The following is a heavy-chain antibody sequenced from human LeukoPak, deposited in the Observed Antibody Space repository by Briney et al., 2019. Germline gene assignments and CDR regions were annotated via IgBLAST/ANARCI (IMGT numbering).Heavy chain of an antibody. CDR3: ARGGNYGSGCYYGMDV. CDR1: GGTFSSYA. CDR2: IIPILGIA. V-gene: IGHV1-69*04. J-gene: IGHJ6*02. Sequence: ASVKVSCKASGGTFSSYAISWVRQAPGQGLEWMGRIIPILGIANYAQKFQGRVAITADKSTSTAYMELSSLRSEDTAVYYCARGGNYGSGCYYGMDVWGQGTTVTVSS. D-gene: IGHD3-10*01.